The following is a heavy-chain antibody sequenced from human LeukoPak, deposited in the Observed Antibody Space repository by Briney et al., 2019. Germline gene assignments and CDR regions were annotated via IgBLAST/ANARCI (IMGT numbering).Heavy chain of an antibody. CDR2: IYYSGST. D-gene: IGHD3-16*01. CDR3: ARAGFTGDLDY. Sequence: SETLSLTCTVSGGPISSSSYYWGWIRQPPGKGLEWIGSIYYSGSTYYNPSLKSRVTISVDTSKNQFSLKLSSVTAADTAVYYCARAGFTGDLDYWGQGTLVTVSS. CDR1: GGPISSSSYY. V-gene: IGHV4-39*07. J-gene: IGHJ4*02.